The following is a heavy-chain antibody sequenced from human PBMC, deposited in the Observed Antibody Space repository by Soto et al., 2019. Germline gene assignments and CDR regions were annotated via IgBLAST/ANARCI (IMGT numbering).Heavy chain of an antibody. J-gene: IGHJ5*02. Sequence: QVQLQESGPGLVKPSETLSLTCTVSRDSVSKYYWNWIRQPAGKGLEWIGRIYTTRSPNYNPSLKSRVTMSVDTSKNQFSLKLNLSSVTAADTAVYYCARSPAYGDYANLDTWGQGTLVTVSS. CDR3: ARSPAYGDYANLDT. CDR1: RDSVSKYY. CDR2: IYTTRSP. V-gene: IGHV4-4*07. D-gene: IGHD4-17*01.